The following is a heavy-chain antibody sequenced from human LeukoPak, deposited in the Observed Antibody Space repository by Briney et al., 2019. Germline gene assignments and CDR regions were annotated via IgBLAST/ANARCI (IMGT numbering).Heavy chain of an antibody. CDR2: ISGNGGST. D-gene: IGHD3-10*01. J-gene: IGHJ4*02. V-gene: IGHV3-23*01. CDR3: AKGRLNVVRGVNDY. CDR1: GFTFNNYA. Sequence: GGSLRLSCAASGFTFNNYAMTWVRQAPGKGLEWVSGISGNGGSTYYADSVKGRFTISRDNSKNTLFLQMNSLRADDTAIYYCAKGRLNVVRGVNDYWGQGTLATVSS.